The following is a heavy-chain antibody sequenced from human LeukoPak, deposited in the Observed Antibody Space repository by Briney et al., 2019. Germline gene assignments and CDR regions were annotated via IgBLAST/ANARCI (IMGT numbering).Heavy chain of an antibody. Sequence: ASVKVSCKASGYTFTRYGISWVRQAPGQGLEWMGWISAYNGNTNYAQKLQGRVTMTTDTSTSTAYMELRSLRSDDTAVYYCARVSGIAVAGNDAFDIWGQGTMVTVSS. V-gene: IGHV1-18*01. CDR3: ARVSGIAVAGNDAFDI. D-gene: IGHD6-19*01. CDR1: GYTFTRYG. CDR2: ISAYNGNT. J-gene: IGHJ3*02.